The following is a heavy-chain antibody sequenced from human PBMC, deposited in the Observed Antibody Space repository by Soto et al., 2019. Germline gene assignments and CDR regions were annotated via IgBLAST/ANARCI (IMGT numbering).Heavy chain of an antibody. CDR3: ARTTWNYGQLCYYYYYMDV. Sequence: SETLSLTCTVSGGSISSYYWSWIRQPPGKGLEWIGYIYYSGSTNYNPSLKSRVNISVDTSKNQLSLKLSSVTAADTAVYYCARTTWNYGQLCYYYYYMDVWGKGTTVTVSS. CDR1: GGSISSYY. V-gene: IGHV4-59*01. D-gene: IGHD1-7*01. J-gene: IGHJ6*03. CDR2: IYYSGST.